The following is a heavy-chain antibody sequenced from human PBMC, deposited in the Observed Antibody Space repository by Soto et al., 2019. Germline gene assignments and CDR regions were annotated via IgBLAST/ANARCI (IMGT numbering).Heavy chain of an antibody. CDR2: INSNSGAT. V-gene: IGHV1-2*04. D-gene: IGHD3-16*01. CDR3: AIIMTHSDSFAI. Sequence: ASVKVSCKASGYSFAGFYIHWMRQAPGQGLEWVGSINSNSGATTYAQKFQDSVAMTRDTSVSTAYMDLNRLTSDDTAISYCAIIMTHSDSFAIWGQGTMVTVSS. J-gene: IGHJ3*02. CDR1: GYSFAGFY.